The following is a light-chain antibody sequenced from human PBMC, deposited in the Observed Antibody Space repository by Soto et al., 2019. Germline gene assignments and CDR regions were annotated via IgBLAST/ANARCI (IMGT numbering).Light chain of an antibody. CDR3: QQYYDPPRT. CDR2: WAS. CDR1: QSVIYSSNNKNY. J-gene: IGKJ1*01. Sequence: DIVMTQSPDSLSVSLGERATINCKSSQSVIYSSNNKNYLAWYQQKPGQPPKLLIFWASTRESGVPDRFSGSGSGTDFTLTISSLQAEDVAVYYCQQYYDPPRTFGQGTKVDIK. V-gene: IGKV4-1*01.